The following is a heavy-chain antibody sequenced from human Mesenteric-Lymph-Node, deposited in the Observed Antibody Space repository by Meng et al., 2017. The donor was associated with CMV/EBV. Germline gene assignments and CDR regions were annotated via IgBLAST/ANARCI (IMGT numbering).Heavy chain of an antibody. CDR3: ARNPVYYDSSGYLGDY. CDR2: ISSSSSYI. Sequence: GGSLRLSCAASGFTVSNNYMSWVRQAPGKGLEWVSSISSSSSYIYYADSVKGRCTISRDNAKNSLYLQMNSLRAEDTAVYYCARNPVYYDSSGYLGDYWGQGTLVTVSS. V-gene: IGHV3-21*01. J-gene: IGHJ4*02. CDR1: GFTVSNNY. D-gene: IGHD3-22*01.